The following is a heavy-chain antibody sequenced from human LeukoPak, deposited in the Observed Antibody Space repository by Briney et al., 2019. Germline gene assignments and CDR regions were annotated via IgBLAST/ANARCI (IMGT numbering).Heavy chain of an antibody. CDR1: GGSFSGYY. CDR3: ARGRGYDSSGYYFGYFQH. Sequence: SETLSLTCAVYGGSFSGYYWSWIRQPPGKGLEWIGEINHSGSTNYNSSLKSRVTISVDTSKNQFSLKLSSVTAADTAVYYCARGRGYDSSGYYFGYFQHWGQGTLVTVSS. D-gene: IGHD3-22*01. V-gene: IGHV4-34*01. J-gene: IGHJ1*01. CDR2: INHSGST.